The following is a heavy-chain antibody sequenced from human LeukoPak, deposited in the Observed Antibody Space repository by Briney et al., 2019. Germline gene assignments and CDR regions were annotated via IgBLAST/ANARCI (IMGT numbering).Heavy chain of an antibody. CDR2: MNPNSGNT. D-gene: IGHD5-18*01. CDR1: GYTFTSYG. J-gene: IGHJ4*02. Sequence: ASVKVSCKASGYTFTSYGISWVRQAPGQGLEWMGWMNPNSGNTGYAQKFQGRVTMTRNTSISTAYMELSSLRSEDTAVYYCARESGVDTAMDDFDYWGQGTLVTVSS. V-gene: IGHV1-8*02. CDR3: ARESGVDTAMDDFDY.